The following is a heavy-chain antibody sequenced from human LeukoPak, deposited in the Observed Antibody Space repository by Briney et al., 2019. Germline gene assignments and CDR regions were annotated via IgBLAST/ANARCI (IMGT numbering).Heavy chain of an antibody. J-gene: IGHJ4*02. CDR1: GFTFSSYG. V-gene: IGHV3-33*06. Sequence: GRSLRLSCAASGFTFSSYGMHWVRQAPGKWLEWVAVIWYDGSNKYYADSVKGRFTISRDNSKNTLYLQMNSLRAEDTAVYYCAKEAGYSGYDLSFCLGYWGQGTLVTVAS. D-gene: IGHD5-12*01. CDR3: AKEAGYSGYDLSFCLGY. CDR2: IWYDGSNK.